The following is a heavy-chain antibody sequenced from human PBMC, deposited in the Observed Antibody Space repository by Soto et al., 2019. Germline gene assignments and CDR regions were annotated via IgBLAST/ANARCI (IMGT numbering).Heavy chain of an antibody. CDR3: ARCITMKEGTWFDP. CDR1: GGSFSGYY. J-gene: IGHJ5*02. Sequence: SETLSLTCAVYGGSFSGYYWSWIRQPPGKGLEWIGEINHSGSTNYNPSLKSRVTISVDTSKNQFSLKLSSVTAADTAVYYCARCITMKEGTWFDPWGQGTLVTVSS. CDR2: INHSGST. V-gene: IGHV4-34*01. D-gene: IGHD3-22*01.